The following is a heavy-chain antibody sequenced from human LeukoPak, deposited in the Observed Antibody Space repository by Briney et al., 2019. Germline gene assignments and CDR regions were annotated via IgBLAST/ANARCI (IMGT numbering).Heavy chain of an antibody. CDR2: MNPNSGNT. CDR3: ARGKGSWGLRLGELSFFGRPEDAFDI. Sequence: GASVKVSCKASGYTFTSYDINWVRQATGQGLEWMGWMNPNSGNTGYAQKFQGRVTMTRNTSISTAYMELSSLRSEDTAVYYCARGKGSWGLRLGELSFFGRPEDAFDIWGQGTMVTVSS. V-gene: IGHV1-8*01. D-gene: IGHD3-16*02. CDR1: GYTFTSYD. J-gene: IGHJ3*02.